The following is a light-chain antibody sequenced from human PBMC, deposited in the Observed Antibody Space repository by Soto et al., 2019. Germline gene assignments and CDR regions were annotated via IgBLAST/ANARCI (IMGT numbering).Light chain of an antibody. Sequence: DIQMTQSPSSLSASVGDRVTITCRASQSISSYLNWYQQKPGKAPKLLIYAASSLQSGVPSRFSGSGSVTDFTLTISSLQPEDFATYYCHQSYRTPLTFGGGTKVEIK. V-gene: IGKV1-39*01. CDR2: AAS. CDR3: HQSYRTPLT. CDR1: QSISSY. J-gene: IGKJ4*01.